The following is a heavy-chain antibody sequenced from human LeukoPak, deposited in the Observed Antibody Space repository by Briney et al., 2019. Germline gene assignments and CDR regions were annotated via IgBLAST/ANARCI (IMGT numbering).Heavy chain of an antibody. CDR1: GGSISSYY. D-gene: IGHD3-10*01. CDR2: ISYSGST. J-gene: IGHJ4*02. Sequence: SETLSLTCTVPGGSISSYYWSWIRQPPGKGLEWIGYISYSGSTNYNPSLKSRVTISVDTSRNQFSLRLSSVTAADTAVYYCARGRLGGSGSYYNVLDYWGQGTLVTVPS. CDR3: ARGRLGGSGSYYNVLDY. V-gene: IGHV4-59*01.